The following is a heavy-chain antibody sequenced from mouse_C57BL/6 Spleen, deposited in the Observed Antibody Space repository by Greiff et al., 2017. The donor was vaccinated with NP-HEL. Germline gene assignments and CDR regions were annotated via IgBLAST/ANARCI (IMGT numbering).Heavy chain of an antibody. CDR3: ARDQGTGYFDY. D-gene: IGHD4-1*01. Sequence: EVHLVESGGGLVKPGGSLKLSCAASGFTFSSYAMSWVRQTPEKRLEWVATISDGGSYTYYPDNVKGRFTISRDNAKNNLYLQMSHLKSEDTAMYYCARDQGTGYFDYWGQGTTLTVSS. V-gene: IGHV5-4*01. CDR2: ISDGGSYT. CDR1: GFTFSSYA. J-gene: IGHJ2*01.